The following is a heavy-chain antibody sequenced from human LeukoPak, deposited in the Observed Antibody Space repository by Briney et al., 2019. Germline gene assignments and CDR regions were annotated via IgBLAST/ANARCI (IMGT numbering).Heavy chain of an antibody. V-gene: IGHV4-59*11. CDR1: GGSISSHY. CDR2: IYYSGST. J-gene: IGHJ4*02. D-gene: IGHD6-6*01. Sequence: PSETLSLTCTVSGGSISSHYWSWIRQPPGKGLEWIGYIYYSGSTNYNPSLKSRVTISVDTSKNQFSLKLSSVTAADTAVYYCAREAEYSSSSGYFDYWGQGTLVTVSS. CDR3: AREAEYSSSSGYFDY.